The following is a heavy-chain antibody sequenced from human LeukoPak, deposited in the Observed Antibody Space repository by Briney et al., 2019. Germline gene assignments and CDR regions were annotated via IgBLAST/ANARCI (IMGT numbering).Heavy chain of an antibody. V-gene: IGHV3-23*01. J-gene: IGHJ4*02. Sequence: PGGSLRLSCAASGFTFSSYAMSWVRQAPGKGLEWVSAISGSGGSTYYADSVKGRFTISRDNSKNTLYLQMNSLRAEDTAVYYCAKDPSGIAAAGPLYIDYWGQGTLVTVSS. D-gene: IGHD6-13*01. CDR3: AKDPSGIAAAGPLYIDY. CDR1: GFTFSSYA. CDR2: ISGSGGST.